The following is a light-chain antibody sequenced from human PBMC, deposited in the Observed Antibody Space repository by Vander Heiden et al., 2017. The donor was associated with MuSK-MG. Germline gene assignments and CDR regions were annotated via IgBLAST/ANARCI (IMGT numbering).Light chain of an antibody. CDR2: RNN. CDR3: AAWDDSLSALYV. CDR1: SANTGRNY. Sequence: QAVLTQPPSPSGTPGQRVHICCPGSSANTGRNYEYWYQHPPGTAPKLLMYRNNQRPSGVPDRFSGSKSGTSASLAISGLRSEDEADYYCAAWDDSLSALYVFGTGTKVTVL. V-gene: IGLV1-47*01. J-gene: IGLJ1*01.